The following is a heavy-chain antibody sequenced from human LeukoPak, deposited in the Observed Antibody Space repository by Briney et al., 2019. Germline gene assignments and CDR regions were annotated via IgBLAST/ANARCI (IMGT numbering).Heavy chain of an antibody. V-gene: IGHV3-30*03. CDR2: ISYDGSNK. D-gene: IGHD6-6*01. CDR3: ARDQIAARRGVAFDI. Sequence: GGSLRLSCAASGFTFSSYGMHWVRQAPGKGLEWVAVISYDGSNKYYADSVKGRFTISRDNSKNTLYLQMNSLRAEDTAVYYCARDQIAARRGVAFDIWGQGTMVTVSS. J-gene: IGHJ3*02. CDR1: GFTFSSYG.